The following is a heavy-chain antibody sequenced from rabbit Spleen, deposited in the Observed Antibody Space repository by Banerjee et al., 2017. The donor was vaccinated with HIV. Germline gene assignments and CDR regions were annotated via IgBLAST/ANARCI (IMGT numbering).Heavy chain of an antibody. CDR2: IYAGNSGST. Sequence: QSLEESGGDLVKPGASLTLTCTASGVSFSGSSYMCWVRQAPGKGLEWIACIYAGNSGSTYSATWAKGRFTISKTSTTVDLKITSPTTEDTATYFCARVFLGDYFGMDLWGPGTLVTVS. D-gene: IGHD4-2*01. J-gene: IGHJ6*01. CDR3: ARVFLGDYFGMDL. CDR1: GVSFSGSSY. V-gene: IGHV1S40*01.